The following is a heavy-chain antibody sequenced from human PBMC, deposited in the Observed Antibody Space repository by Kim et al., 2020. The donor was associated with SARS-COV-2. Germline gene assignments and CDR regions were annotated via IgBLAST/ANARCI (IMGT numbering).Heavy chain of an antibody. CDR2: ISGSGSTT. Sequence: GGSLRLSCAASGFTFSSYAMTWVRQAPGKGLEWVSGISGSGSTTQYGDSVKGRFTISRDNSKITLYLQLNSLRVEDTAVYYCAKCTYFDLFHHRLDPWGQGTLVTVSA. D-gene: IGHD3-9*01. CDR1: GFTFSSYA. CDR3: AKCTYFDLFHHRLDP. J-gene: IGHJ5*02. V-gene: IGHV3-23*01.